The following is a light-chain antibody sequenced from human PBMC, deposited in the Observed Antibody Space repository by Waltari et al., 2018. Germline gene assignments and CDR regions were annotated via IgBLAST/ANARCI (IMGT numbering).Light chain of an antibody. V-gene: IGLV2-14*03. Sequence: QSALTQPASVSGSPGQSITISCTGTSSDVGGYNYVSWYQKHPGKAPKLLIYDVSNGPSGFSNRFSASKSGNTASLIISGLQAEDEADYYCSSYTSSTTLLLIFGGGTKLTVL. CDR1: SSDVGGYNY. J-gene: IGLJ2*01. CDR2: DVS. CDR3: SSYTSSTTLLLI.